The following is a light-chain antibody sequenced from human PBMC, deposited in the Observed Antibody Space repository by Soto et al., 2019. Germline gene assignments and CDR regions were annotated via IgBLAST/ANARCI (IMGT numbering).Light chain of an antibody. Sequence: EIVLTQSPGTLSLSPGERATLSCRASQSVSSSYLAWYQQKPGQAPRLLIYGASSRATGIPDRFSGSGSGTDFTLTISRLEPEVFAVYYCQQYGSSPPITFGQGTRLEIK. J-gene: IGKJ5*01. CDR2: GAS. CDR3: QQYGSSPPIT. V-gene: IGKV3-20*01. CDR1: QSVSSSY.